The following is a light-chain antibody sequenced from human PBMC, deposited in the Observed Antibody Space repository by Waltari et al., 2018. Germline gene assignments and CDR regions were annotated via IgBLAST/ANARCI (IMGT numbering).Light chain of an antibody. CDR2: DDS. CDR3: QVWDSSSDHV. J-gene: IGLJ1*01. V-gene: IGLV3-21*02. Sequence: SYVLTQPPSVSVAPGQTARITCGGNNIGSKSVPWYQQKPGQARVRVAYDDSDRPSGSPERFSGSNSGNTATLAISRVEAGDEADYYCQVWDSSSDHVFGTGTKVTVL. CDR1: NIGSKS.